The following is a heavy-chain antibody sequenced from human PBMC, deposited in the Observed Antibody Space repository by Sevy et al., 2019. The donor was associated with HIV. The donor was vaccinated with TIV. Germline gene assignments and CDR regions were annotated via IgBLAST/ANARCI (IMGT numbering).Heavy chain of an antibody. V-gene: IGHV1-2*02. CDR1: GYTFTGYY. CDR2: INPNSGGT. Sequence: ASVKVSCKASGYTFTGYYMHWVRQAPGQGLEWMGWINPNSGGTNYAQKFQGRVTMTRDTSISLAYMELSRLRSDDTAVYYCARHPPGYSSGWYYFDYWGQGTLVTVSS. D-gene: IGHD6-19*01. J-gene: IGHJ4*02. CDR3: ARHPPGYSSGWYYFDY.